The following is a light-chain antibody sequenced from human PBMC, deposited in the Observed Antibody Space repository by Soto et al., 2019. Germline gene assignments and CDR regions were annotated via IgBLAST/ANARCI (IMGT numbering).Light chain of an antibody. CDR3: QQYGSSPPT. CDR1: QSVSSSY. CDR2: GAS. V-gene: IGKV3-20*01. J-gene: IGKJ1*01. Sequence: EIVLTQSPVTLSLSQGERATLSCRASQSVSSSYLAWYQQKPGQAPRLLIYGASSRATGIPDRFSGSGSGTDFTLTISRLEPEDFAVYYCQQYGSSPPTFGQGTKVDIK.